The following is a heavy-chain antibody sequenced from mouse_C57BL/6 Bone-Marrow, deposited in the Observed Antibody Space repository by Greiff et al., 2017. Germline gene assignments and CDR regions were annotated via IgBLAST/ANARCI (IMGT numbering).Heavy chain of an antibody. CDR3: TSTVVATGPYYFDY. CDR1: GYTFTDYE. J-gene: IGHJ2*01. D-gene: IGHD1-1*01. V-gene: IGHV1-15*01. CDR2: IDPETGGT. Sequence: QVQLQQSGAELVRPGASVTLSCKASGYTFTDYEMHWVKQTPVHGLEWIGAIDPETGGTAYNQKFKGKAILTADKSSSTAYMELRSLTSEDSAVYYCTSTVVATGPYYFDYWGQGTTLTVSS.